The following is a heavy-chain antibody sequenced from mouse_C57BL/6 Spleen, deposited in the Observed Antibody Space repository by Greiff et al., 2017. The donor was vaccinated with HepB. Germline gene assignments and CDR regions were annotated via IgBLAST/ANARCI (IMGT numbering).Heavy chain of an antibody. V-gene: IGHV1-18*01. J-gene: IGHJ1*03. CDR1: GYTFTDYN. CDR3: ARSRGYGSSWYFDV. CDR2: INPNNGGT. D-gene: IGHD1-1*01. Sequence: VQLKQSGPELVKPGASVKIPCKASGYTFTDYNMDWVKQSHGKSLEWIGDINPNNGGTIYNQKFKGKATLTVDKSSSTAYMELRSLTSEDTAVYYCARSRGYGSSWYFDVWGTGTTVTVSS.